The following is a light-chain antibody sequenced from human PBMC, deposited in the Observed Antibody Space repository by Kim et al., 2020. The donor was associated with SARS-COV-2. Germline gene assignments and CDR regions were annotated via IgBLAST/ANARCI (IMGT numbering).Light chain of an antibody. Sequence: SYELTQPPSVSVSPGQTASITCSGDKLGDKYACWYQQKPGQSPELVIYQDSKRPSGIPERFSGSNSGNTATLTISGTQAMDEADYYCQAWDSSTAWVFGGGTQRTVL. CDR3: QAWDSSTAWV. CDR2: QDS. J-gene: IGLJ3*02. V-gene: IGLV3-1*01. CDR1: KLGDKY.